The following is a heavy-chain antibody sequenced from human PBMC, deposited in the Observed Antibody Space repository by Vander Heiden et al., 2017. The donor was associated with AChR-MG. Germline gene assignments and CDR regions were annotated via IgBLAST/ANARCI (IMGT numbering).Heavy chain of an antibody. Sequence: EVQLVESGGGLVQPGRSLRLSCAAPGFTFDDYAMHWVRQAPGKGLEWVSGISWNSGSIGYADSVKGRFTISRDNAKNSLYLQMNSLRAEDTALYYCAKDNQWDLIGYFDYWGQGTLVTVSS. CDR1: GFTFDDYA. D-gene: IGHD1-26*01. V-gene: IGHV3-9*01. CDR2: ISWNSGSI. J-gene: IGHJ4*02. CDR3: AKDNQWDLIGYFDY.